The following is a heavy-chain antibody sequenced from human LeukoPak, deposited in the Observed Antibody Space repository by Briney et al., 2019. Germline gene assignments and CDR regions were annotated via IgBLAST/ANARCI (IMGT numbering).Heavy chain of an antibody. Sequence: SETLSLTCTVSGGSISSYYLSWIRQPAGKGLEWIGRIYSSGTNYNPSLKSRVTMSADTSRNQVSLTLGSVTAADTAVYYCARDSGTTGEVKFDPWGQGTLVTVSS. CDR1: GGSISSYY. V-gene: IGHV4-4*07. CDR3: ARDSGTTGEVKFDP. D-gene: IGHD3-10*01. J-gene: IGHJ5*02. CDR2: IYSSGT.